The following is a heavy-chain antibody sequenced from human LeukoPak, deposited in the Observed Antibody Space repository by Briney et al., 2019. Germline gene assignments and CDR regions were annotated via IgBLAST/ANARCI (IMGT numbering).Heavy chain of an antibody. Sequence: GASVKVSCKASGYTFTSYGISWVRQAPGQGLEWMGWISAYNGNTNYAQKLQGRVTMTTDTSTSTAYMELRSLRSDDTAVYYCARDKAFYGDYGEIWFDPWGQGTLVTVSS. D-gene: IGHD4-17*01. CDR3: ARDKAFYGDYGEIWFDP. J-gene: IGHJ5*02. CDR1: GYTFTSYG. V-gene: IGHV1-18*01. CDR2: ISAYNGNT.